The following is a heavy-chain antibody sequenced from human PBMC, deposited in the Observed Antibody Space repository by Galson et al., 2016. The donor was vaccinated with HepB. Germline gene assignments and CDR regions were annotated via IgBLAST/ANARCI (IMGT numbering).Heavy chain of an antibody. CDR2: FYPADSEI. J-gene: IGHJ4*02. Sequence: QSGAEVKKPGESLKISCKGSGYSFTSYWIGWVRQMPGKGLEWMGIFYPADSEIKYSPSFQGRISISVDTSISTAYLQWTSLKTSDTAMYYCARHLRGGLEGFYFDYSGQGTLVTVSS. CDR3: ARHLRGGLEGFYFDY. CDR1: GYSFTSYW. D-gene: IGHD3-3*01. V-gene: IGHV5-51*01.